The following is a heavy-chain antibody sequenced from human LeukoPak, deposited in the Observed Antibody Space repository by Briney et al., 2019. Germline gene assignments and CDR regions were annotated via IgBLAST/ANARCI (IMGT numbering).Heavy chain of an antibody. D-gene: IGHD6-19*01. J-gene: IGHJ4*02. CDR2: IPSSGGST. CDR1: GFTFSTYG. CDR3: AKESSGGWYFDY. V-gene: IGHV3-23*01. Sequence: GGSLRLSCAASGFTFSTYGMHWVRQAPGKGLEWVSSIPSSGGSTYYADSVKGRFTISRDNSKNSLYLQMNSLRAEDTAVYYCAKESSGGWYFDYWGQGTLVTVSS.